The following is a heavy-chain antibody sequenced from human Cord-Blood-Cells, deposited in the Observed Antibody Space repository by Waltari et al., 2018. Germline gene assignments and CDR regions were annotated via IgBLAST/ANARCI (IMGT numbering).Heavy chain of an antibody. CDR2: IYYSGST. CDR1: GGSISSHY. V-gene: IGHV4-59*11. D-gene: IGHD3-9*01. CDR3: ATSLTGQIGAFDI. Sequence: QVQLQESGPGLVKPSETLSLTCTVSGGSISSHYWCWIRQPPGKGLEWIGYIYYSGSTNYNPSLKSRVTISVDTSKNQFSLKLSSVTAADTAVYYCATSLTGQIGAFDIWGQGTMVTVSS. J-gene: IGHJ3*02.